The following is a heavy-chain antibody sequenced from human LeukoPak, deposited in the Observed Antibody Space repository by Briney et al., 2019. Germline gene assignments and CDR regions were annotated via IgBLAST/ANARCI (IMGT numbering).Heavy chain of an antibody. V-gene: IGHV3-23*01. Sequence: GGSLRLSCAASGFTFSSYAMSWVRQAPGKGLEWVSAITNSGDSTYYADSVKGRFTISTDDSKNTVYLQMNSLRAEDTALYFCANYIQRPPGMDVWGQGTMVTVSS. D-gene: IGHD2-15*01. CDR1: GFTFSSYA. CDR2: ITNSGDST. CDR3: ANYIQRPPGMDV. J-gene: IGHJ6*02.